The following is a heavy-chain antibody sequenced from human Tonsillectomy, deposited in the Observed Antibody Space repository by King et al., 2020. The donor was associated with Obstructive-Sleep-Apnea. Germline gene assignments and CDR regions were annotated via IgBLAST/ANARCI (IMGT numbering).Heavy chain of an antibody. CDR3: AKTFKAVYCRGGCCSPKDV. J-gene: IGHJ6*02. CDR1: GYSFTGYY. V-gene: IGHV1-2*02. Sequence: QLVQSGAEVKKPGASVKVSCKASGYSFTGYYIHWVRQAPGEGLEWVGWINPNSGGTNYAQKFQGRVTMTRDTSISTAYMELSRLRSDDTAVYYCAKTFKAVYCRGGCCSPKDVWGPGTTVTVSS. D-gene: IGHD2-15*01. CDR2: INPNSGGT.